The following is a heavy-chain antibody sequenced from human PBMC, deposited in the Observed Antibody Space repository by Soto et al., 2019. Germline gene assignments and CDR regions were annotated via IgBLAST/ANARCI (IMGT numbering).Heavy chain of an antibody. Sequence: QVQLVQSGAEVKEPGDSVRVSCEASGYTFTAYYIHWVRQAPGQGLEWMGWINPKFGDTTYAQDFKGRVSMTRDMSISTVYMELSSLPSDDPAIYYCARNMDYYYGRGSGNGHGVWGQGTTVTVFS. CDR3: ARNMDYYYGRGSGNGHGV. CDR1: GYTFTAYY. J-gene: IGHJ6*02. V-gene: IGHV1-2*02. CDR2: INPKFGDT. D-gene: IGHD3-10*02.